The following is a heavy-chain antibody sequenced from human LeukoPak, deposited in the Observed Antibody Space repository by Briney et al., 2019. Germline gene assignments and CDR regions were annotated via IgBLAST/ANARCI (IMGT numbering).Heavy chain of an antibody. CDR2: IYSGGST. Sequence: GGSLRLSCAASGFTISSNYMSWVRQAPGKGLEWVSVIYSGGSTYYADSVKGRFTISRDNSKNTLYLQMNSLRAEDTAVYYCARDDSYGIGDYNWFDPWGQGTLVTVSS. CDR3: ARDDSYGIGDYNWFDP. D-gene: IGHD5-18*01. V-gene: IGHV3-66*01. J-gene: IGHJ5*02. CDR1: GFTISSNY.